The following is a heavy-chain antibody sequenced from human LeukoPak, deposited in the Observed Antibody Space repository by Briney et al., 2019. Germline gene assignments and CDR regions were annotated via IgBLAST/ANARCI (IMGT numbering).Heavy chain of an antibody. Sequence: PGGSLRLSCAASGFTFSSYAMSWVLRAPGKGLEWVSAISGSGGSTYYADSVKGRFTISRDNSKNTLYLQMNSLRAEDTAVYYCAKGGVLLWFGGNDYWGQGTLVTVSS. D-gene: IGHD3-10*01. J-gene: IGHJ4*02. V-gene: IGHV3-23*01. CDR3: AKGGVLLWFGGNDY. CDR2: ISGSGGST. CDR1: GFTFSSYA.